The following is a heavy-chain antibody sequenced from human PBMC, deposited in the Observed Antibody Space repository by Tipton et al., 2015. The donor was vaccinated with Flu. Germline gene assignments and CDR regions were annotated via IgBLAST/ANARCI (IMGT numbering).Heavy chain of an antibody. Sequence: LRLSCTVSGGSISSYYWSWIRQPPGKGLEWIGYIYYSGSTNYNPSLKSRVTISVDTSKNQFSLKLSSVTAADTAVYYCARGRGIAAAGPCDYWGQGTLVTVSS. CDR3: ARGRGIAAAGPCDY. CDR1: GGSISSYY. D-gene: IGHD6-13*01. CDR2: IYYSGST. J-gene: IGHJ4*02. V-gene: IGHV4-59*01.